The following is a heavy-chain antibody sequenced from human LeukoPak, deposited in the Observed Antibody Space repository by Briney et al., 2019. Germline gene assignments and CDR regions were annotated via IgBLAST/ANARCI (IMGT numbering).Heavy chain of an antibody. Sequence: ASVKVSCKASGYTFTGYYMHWVRQAPGQGLEWMGWINPNSGGTNYAQKLQGRVTMTRDTSISTAYMELSSLRSEETAVYYCARGGWGHSSGWASYLSLFDWYFDLWGRGTLVTVSS. D-gene: IGHD6-19*01. V-gene: IGHV1-2*02. J-gene: IGHJ2*01. CDR3: ARGGWGHSSGWASYLSLFDWYFDL. CDR2: INPNSGGT. CDR1: GYTFTGYY.